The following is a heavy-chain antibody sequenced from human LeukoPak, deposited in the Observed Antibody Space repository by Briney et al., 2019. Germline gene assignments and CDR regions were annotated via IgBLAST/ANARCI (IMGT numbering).Heavy chain of an antibody. CDR1: SGSITSYY. CDR3: ARARGRLLLVDY. V-gene: IGHV4-4*07. Sequence: SETLSLTCTVSSGSITSYYWNWIRQPAGKGPEWIGRIYSSGSTDYNPSLKSRVTMSVDTSKNQFSLNLSSLTAADSAVYYCARARGRLLLVDYWGQGTLVTVSS. CDR2: IYSSGST. D-gene: IGHD2-15*01. J-gene: IGHJ4*02.